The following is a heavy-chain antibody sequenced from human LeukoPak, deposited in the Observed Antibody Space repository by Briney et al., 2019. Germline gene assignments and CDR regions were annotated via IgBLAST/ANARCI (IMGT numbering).Heavy chain of an antibody. CDR2: ISSSSSYI. Sequence: GGSLRLSCAASGFTFSSYSMNWVRQAPGEGLEWVSSISSSSSYIYYADSVKGRFTISRDNAKNSLYLQMNSLRAEDTAVYYCARNSPAGRSITMIVVVTPGYFDYWGQGTLVTVSS. CDR1: GFTFSSYS. V-gene: IGHV3-21*01. CDR3: ARNSPAGRSITMIVVVTPGYFDY. D-gene: IGHD3-22*01. J-gene: IGHJ4*02.